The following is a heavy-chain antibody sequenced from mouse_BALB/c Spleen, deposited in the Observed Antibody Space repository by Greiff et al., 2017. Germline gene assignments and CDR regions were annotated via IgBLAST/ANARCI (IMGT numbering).Heavy chain of an antibody. Sequence: EVQLQQSGPELVKPGASVKMSCKASGYTFTSYVMHWVKQKPGQGLEWIGYINPYNDGTKYNEKFKGKATLTSDKSSSTAYMELSSLTSEDSAVYYCAREVRRAWFAYWGQGTLVTVSA. V-gene: IGHV1-14*01. CDR3: AREVRRAWFAY. J-gene: IGHJ3*01. D-gene: IGHD2-14*01. CDR1: GYTFTSYV. CDR2: INPYNDGT.